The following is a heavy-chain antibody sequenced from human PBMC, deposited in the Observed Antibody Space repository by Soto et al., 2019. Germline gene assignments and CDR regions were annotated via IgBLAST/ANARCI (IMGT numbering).Heavy chain of an antibody. CDR3: ARDRCYDGTCYSASDS. CDR2: ISTTSLTI. Sequence: GGSLRLSCAASGFSFSTYNMDWVRQAPGKRPEWIAYISTTSLTIYYADSVKGRFTISRDNDRNSLYLEMNSLRDEDTAVYYCARDRCYDGTCYSASDSWGQGTLVTVSS. CDR1: GFSFSTYN. V-gene: IGHV3-48*02. J-gene: IGHJ5*01. D-gene: IGHD2-15*01.